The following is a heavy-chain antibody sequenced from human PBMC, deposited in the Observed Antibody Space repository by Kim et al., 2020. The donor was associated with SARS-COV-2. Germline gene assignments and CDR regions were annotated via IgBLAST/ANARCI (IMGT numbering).Heavy chain of an antibody. Sequence: GGSLRLSCAASGFTFSGSAVHWVRQASGKGLEWVGHIRSKANSYATAYAASVTGRSTISRDDSKNTAYLQMNSLKIEDMAVYYCTRRVEQSAGGYFDCWGQGTLVTVSS. CDR1: GFTFSGSA. V-gene: IGHV3-73*01. CDR2: IRSKANSYAT. J-gene: IGHJ4*02. D-gene: IGHD3-3*01. CDR3: TRRVEQSAGGYFDC.